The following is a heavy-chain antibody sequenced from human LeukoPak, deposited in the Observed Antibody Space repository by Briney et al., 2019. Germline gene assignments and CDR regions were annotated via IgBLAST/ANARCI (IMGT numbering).Heavy chain of an antibody. V-gene: IGHV1-2*02. D-gene: IGHD4-17*01. CDR1: GYTFTGHY. Sequence: ASVKVSCKASGYTFTGHYMHWVRQAPGQGLEWMGWINPNSGGTNYAQKFQGRVTMTRDTSISTAYMELSRLRSDDTAVYYCAREGGTTVPYFDYWGQGTLVTVSS. J-gene: IGHJ4*02. CDR2: INPNSGGT. CDR3: AREGGTTVPYFDY.